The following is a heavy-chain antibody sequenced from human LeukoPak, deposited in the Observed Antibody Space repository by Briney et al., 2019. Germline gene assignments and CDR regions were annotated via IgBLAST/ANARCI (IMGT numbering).Heavy chain of an antibody. Sequence: GGSLRLSCVVSGLTFTSYTMDWVRQAPGKGLERLSSISSSSNDIYYADSVKGRFTISRDNAKNSVLLQMNSLRAEDTALYYCAIIRGRNSWGQGTLVTVSS. CDR1: GLTFTSYT. J-gene: IGHJ4*02. D-gene: IGHD3-10*01. CDR3: AIIRGRNS. V-gene: IGHV3-21*01. CDR2: ISSSSNDI.